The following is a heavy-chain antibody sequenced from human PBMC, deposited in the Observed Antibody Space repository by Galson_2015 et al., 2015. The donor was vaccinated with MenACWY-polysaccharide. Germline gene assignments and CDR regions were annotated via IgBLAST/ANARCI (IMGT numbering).Heavy chain of an antibody. J-gene: IGHJ4*02. CDR3: AIGKSRYSNY. CDR1: GGSFSGYY. D-gene: IGHD4-11*01. CDR2: INPSGST. V-gene: IGHV4-34*01. Sequence: SETLSLTCAVYGGSFSGYYWTWIRQPPGEGLEWIGEINPSGSTNYNPSLKSRVTISLDTSKNEFSLKVSSVTAADTAMYYRAIGKSRYSNYWGQGTLVTVSS.